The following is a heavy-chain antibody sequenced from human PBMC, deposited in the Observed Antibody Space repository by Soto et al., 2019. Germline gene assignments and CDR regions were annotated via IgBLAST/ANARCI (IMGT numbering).Heavy chain of an antibody. V-gene: IGHV1-24*01. CDR3: ATGEKWLRFVLDY. CDR2: FDPEDGET. Sequence: ASVNVSCKVSGYTLTELSMHWVRQAPGKGLEWMGGFDPEDGETIYAQKFQGRVTMTEDTSTDTAYMELSSLRSEDTAVYYCATGEKWLRFVLDYWGQGTLVTVSS. D-gene: IGHD5-12*01. CDR1: GYTLTELS. J-gene: IGHJ4*02.